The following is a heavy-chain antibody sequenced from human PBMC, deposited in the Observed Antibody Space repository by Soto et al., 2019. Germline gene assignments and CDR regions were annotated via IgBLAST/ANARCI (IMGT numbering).Heavy chain of an antibody. Sequence: SLRLSCLASGFTFSDFAMTWVRHVPGRGLEWVASLDGAGGSTYYAESVRGRFSISRDNSQNTLFLQMKRLTVDDTAIYYCAAPRDEYGSGVSWFTYGMDIWGQGTTVTVSS. J-gene: IGHJ6*02. CDR3: AAPRDEYGSGVSWFTYGMDI. CDR1: GFTFSDFA. V-gene: IGHV3-23*01. CDR2: LDGAGGST. D-gene: IGHD3-10*01.